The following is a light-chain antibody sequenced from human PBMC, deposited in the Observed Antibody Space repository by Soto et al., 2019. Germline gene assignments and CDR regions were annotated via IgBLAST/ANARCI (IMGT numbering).Light chain of an antibody. CDR3: QVWDSSSDHLWV. V-gene: IGLV3-21*02. CDR2: DDS. J-gene: IGLJ3*02. CDR1: NIGSKR. Sequence: SYELAQPPSVSVAPGQTARITCGGNNIGSKRVHWYQQKPGQAPVLVVYDDSDRPAGIPDRFSGSNSGNTATLTISRVEAGDEADYYCQVWDSSSDHLWVFGGGTKLTVL.